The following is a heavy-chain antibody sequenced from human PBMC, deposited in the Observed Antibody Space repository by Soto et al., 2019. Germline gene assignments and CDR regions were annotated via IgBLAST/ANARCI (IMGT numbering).Heavy chain of an antibody. CDR3: AKARHSGDFAVSYDS. V-gene: IGHV3-23*01. Sequence: LRLSCAASGFSFIDYAINWVRQVPGRGLEYVAGIGGRGGNAFYADSMKGRFSISRDNSKNTVYLHMHNLRVDDSAMYYCAKARHSGDFAVSYDSWGQGTLVTVAS. CDR1: GFSFIDYA. D-gene: IGHD2-21*02. CDR2: IGGRGGNA. J-gene: IGHJ5*02.